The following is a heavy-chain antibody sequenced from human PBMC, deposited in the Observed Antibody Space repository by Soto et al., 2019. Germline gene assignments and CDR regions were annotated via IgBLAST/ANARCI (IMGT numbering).Heavy chain of an antibody. J-gene: IGHJ4*02. Sequence: GGSLRLSCAASGFTFSDRYMDWVRQAPGKGLEWVGRTKNKANSYTTEYAASVKGRFTISRDYSRDSVYLQRNSLKTDDTAVYYCTIEGAYPGPDFDYWGQGTLVTVSS. CDR2: TKNKANSYTT. D-gene: IGHD3-16*01. CDR1: GFTFSDRY. V-gene: IGHV3-72*01. CDR3: TIEGAYPGPDFDY.